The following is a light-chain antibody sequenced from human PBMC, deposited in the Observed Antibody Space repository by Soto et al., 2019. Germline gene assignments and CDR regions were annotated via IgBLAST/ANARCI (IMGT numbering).Light chain of an antibody. CDR2: SAS. CDR3: HQYNHWLTWT. CDR1: QSVSSK. V-gene: IGKV3-15*01. Sequence: EIVMTQSPATLSLSPGQRATLSCRASQSVSSKLAWYQQRPGQVPRLLTYSASTRATGIPARFSGSGSGTEFTLTISSLQSEDFAVYYCHQYNHWLTWTFGQGTKVDIK. J-gene: IGKJ1*01.